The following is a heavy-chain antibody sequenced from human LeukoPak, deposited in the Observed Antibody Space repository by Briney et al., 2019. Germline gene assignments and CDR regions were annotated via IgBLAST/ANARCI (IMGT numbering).Heavy chain of an antibody. CDR1: GGSISSGNYY. D-gene: IGHD2-21*01. CDR3: ARHSICFDP. CDR2: IYYSGSV. V-gene: IGHV4-31*03. Sequence: PSETLSLTCTVSGGSISSGNYYWSWIRQHPGKGLEWIGYIYYSGSVYYNPSLESRVTISVDTSKNQFSLKLTSVTAADTAVYYCARHSICFDPWGQGTLVTVSS. J-gene: IGHJ5*02.